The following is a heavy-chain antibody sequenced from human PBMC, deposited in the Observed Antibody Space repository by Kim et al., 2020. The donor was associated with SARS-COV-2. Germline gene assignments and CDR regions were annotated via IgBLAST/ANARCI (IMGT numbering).Heavy chain of an antibody. V-gene: IGHV1-3*01. J-gene: IGHJ4*02. CDR3: ARDWSGSYSSPPFDY. Sequence: QKFQGEVTITRDASARTAYMELSSLRSEDTAVYYCARDWSGSYSSPPFDYWGQGTLVTVSS. D-gene: IGHD1-26*01.